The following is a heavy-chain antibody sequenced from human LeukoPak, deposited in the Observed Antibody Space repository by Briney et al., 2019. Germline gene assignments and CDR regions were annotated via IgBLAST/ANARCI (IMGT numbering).Heavy chain of an antibody. CDR1: GGSISSGGYS. CDR2: IYHSGSA. J-gene: IGHJ4*02. Sequence: SGTLSLTCAVSGGSISSGGYSWSWIRQPPGKGLEWIGYIYHSGSAYYNQSLKSRVTISVDMSKNQFSLKLSSVTAADTAVYYCARGQYYYGSGSLDYFDYWGQGTLVTVSS. D-gene: IGHD3-10*01. V-gene: IGHV4-30-2*01. CDR3: ARGQYYYGSGSLDYFDY.